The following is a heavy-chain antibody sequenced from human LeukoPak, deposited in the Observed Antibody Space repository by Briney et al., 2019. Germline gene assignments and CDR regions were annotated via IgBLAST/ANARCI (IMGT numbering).Heavy chain of an antibody. D-gene: IGHD5-18*01. Sequence: PGGSLRLSCTASGFTVSTNYMSWVRQAPGKGLEWVSVIYSGGSSTYYADSVKGRFTISRDKSKNTLYLQMNSLRAEDTAVYYCAREGAGYSYLHSKSYNWFDPWGQGTLVTVSS. V-gene: IGHV3-66*01. CDR1: GFTVSTNY. CDR3: AREGAGYSYLHSKSYNWFDP. CDR2: IYSGGSST. J-gene: IGHJ5*02.